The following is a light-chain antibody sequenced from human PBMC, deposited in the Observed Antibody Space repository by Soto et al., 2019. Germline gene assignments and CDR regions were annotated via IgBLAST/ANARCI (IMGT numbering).Light chain of an antibody. V-gene: IGKV3-20*01. CDR3: QQYGSSPLT. CDR2: GAS. Sequence: EIVLTQSPGTLSFSPGERATLSCRASQSVSSSYLAWYQQIPGQAPRLLIYGASTRPTGIPDRFSGSGSGTDFTLTISRLEPEDFAVYYCQQYGSSPLTFGGGTKVDIK. J-gene: IGKJ4*01. CDR1: QSVSSSY.